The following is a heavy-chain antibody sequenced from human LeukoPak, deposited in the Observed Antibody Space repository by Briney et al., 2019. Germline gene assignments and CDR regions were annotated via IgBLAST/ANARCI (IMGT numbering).Heavy chain of an antibody. J-gene: IGHJ3*02. CDR3: ASGLPDAFDI. Sequence: GGSLRLSCAASGFTFSSYSMNWVRQAPGKGLEWVSSISSSSSYIYYADSVKGRFAISRDNAKNSLYLQMNSLRAEDTAVYYCASGLPDAFDIWGQGTMVTVSS. V-gene: IGHV3-21*04. CDR2: ISSSSSYI. CDR1: GFTFSSYS.